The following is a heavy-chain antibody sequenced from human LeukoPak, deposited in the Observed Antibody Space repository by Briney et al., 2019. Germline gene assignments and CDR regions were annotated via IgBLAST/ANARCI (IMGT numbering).Heavy chain of an antibody. CDR2: INPNSGGT. D-gene: IGHD3-3*01. CDR3: ARDLASGYSFDY. J-gene: IGHJ4*02. Sequence: ASVKVSCKASGYTFTGYYMHWVRQAHGQGLEWMGWINPNSGGTNYAQKFQGRVTMTRDTSISTAYMELSRLRSDDTAVYYCARDLASGYSFDYWGQGTLVTVSS. V-gene: IGHV1-2*02. CDR1: GYTFTGYY.